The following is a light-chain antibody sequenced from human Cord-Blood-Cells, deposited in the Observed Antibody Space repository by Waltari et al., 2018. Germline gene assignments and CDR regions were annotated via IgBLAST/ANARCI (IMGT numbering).Light chain of an antibody. CDR2: DVS. V-gene: IGLV2-14*01. Sequence: QSALTQPASVSGSPGQSITISCTGTSSDVGGYNYVSWYQQHPGKAPKLMIYDVSNRPSVVSNRVSCSKSGNTASLTISGLQAEDEADYYCSSYTSSSTPYYVFGTGTKVTVL. J-gene: IGLJ1*01. CDR1: SSDVGGYNY. CDR3: SSYTSSSTPYYV.